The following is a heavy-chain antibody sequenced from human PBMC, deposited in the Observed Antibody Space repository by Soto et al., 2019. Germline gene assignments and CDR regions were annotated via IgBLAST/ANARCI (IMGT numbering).Heavy chain of an antibody. CDR1: GGSISSSSDY. V-gene: IGHV4-39*01. J-gene: IGHJ4*02. D-gene: IGHD4-17*01. CDR2: IYYSGST. CDR3: PRHSFISTVTTGFEY. Sequence: SETLSLTCTVSGGSISSSSDYWGWIRQPPGKGLEWIGSIYYSGSTYYNPSLKSRVTISVDTSKNQFSLKLSSVTAADTAVYYCPRHSFISTVTTGFEYWGQGTLVPVSS.